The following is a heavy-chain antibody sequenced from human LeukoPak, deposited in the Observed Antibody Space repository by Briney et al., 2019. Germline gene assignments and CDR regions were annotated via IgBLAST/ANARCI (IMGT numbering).Heavy chain of an antibody. V-gene: IGHV3-23*01. D-gene: IGHD2-21*02. CDR2: ISPSGDST. J-gene: IGHJ4*02. CDR3: ARRLLTGGVTDFFDF. CDR1: GFTFSSHS. Sequence: PGGSLRLSCAASGFTFSSHSMSWVRQAPGEGLEWVAAISPSGDSTTYRDSVKGQFTISRDNSRNRLYLQMNTLTVEDTAIYYCARRLLTGGVTDFFDFWGQGALVTVS.